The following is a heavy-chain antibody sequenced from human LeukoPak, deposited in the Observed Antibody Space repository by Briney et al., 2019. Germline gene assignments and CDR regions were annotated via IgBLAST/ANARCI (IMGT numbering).Heavy chain of an antibody. J-gene: IGHJ3*02. CDR3: ARWSRRDYVNAFDI. CDR2: INPSGGST. Sequence: ASVKVSCKASGYTFTIYYIHWVRQAPGQGLEWMGLINPSGGSTNYAQKFQGRVTMTRDMSISTAYVELSRLRSDDTAVYYCARWSRRDYVNAFDIWGQGTMVTVSS. CDR1: GYTFTIYY. D-gene: IGHD4-17*01. V-gene: IGHV1-46*01.